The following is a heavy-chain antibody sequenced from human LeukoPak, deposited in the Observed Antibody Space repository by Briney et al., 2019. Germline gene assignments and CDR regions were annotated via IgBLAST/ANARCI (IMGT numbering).Heavy chain of an antibody. J-gene: IGHJ3*02. Sequence: GASVKVSCKXSGYTFTSYDINWVRQATGQGLEWMGWMNPNSGNTGYAQKFQGRVTMTRNTSISTAYMELSSLRSEDTAVYYCARGRKYYYARAFDIWGQGTMVTVSS. CDR1: GYTFTSYD. V-gene: IGHV1-8*01. CDR3: ARGRKYYYARAFDI. D-gene: IGHD3-22*01. CDR2: MNPNSGNT.